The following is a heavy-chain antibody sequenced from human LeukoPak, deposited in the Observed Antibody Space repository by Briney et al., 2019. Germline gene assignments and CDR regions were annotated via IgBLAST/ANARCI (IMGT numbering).Heavy chain of an antibody. V-gene: IGHV3-23*01. CDR3: ARFAAGGSYYYYMDV. Sequence: GGSLRLSCAASGFTFSSYAMSWVRQAPGKGLKWVSTINDNGDGTYYADSVKGRFTISRDNSYNTVSLQMNSLRADDTAVYYCARFAAGGSYYYYMDVWGKGTTVTVSS. CDR2: INDNGDGT. J-gene: IGHJ6*03. CDR1: GFTFSSYA. D-gene: IGHD3-10*01.